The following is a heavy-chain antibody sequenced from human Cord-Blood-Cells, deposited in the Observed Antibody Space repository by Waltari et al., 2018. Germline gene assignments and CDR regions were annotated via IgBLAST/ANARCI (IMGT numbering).Heavy chain of an antibody. CDR1: GGSISSSSYY. CDR3: ARRTYSSGWYDY. V-gene: IGHV4-39*07. CDR2: VYYSGAP. D-gene: IGHD6-19*01. Sequence: QLQLQESGPGLVKPSETLSLTCTVSGGSISSSSYYWGWIRQPPGKGLEWIGSVYYSGAPYDNPSHKRRVTIAVDTAKNQFSLKLSSVTAADTAVYYCARRTYSSGWYDYWGQGTLVTVSS. J-gene: IGHJ4*02.